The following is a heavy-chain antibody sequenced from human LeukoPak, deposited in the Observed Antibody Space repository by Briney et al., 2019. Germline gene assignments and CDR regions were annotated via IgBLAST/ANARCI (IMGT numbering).Heavy chain of an antibody. CDR1: GFTISGYA. Sequence: GRSLRLSCAASGFTISGYAMHWVRQAPGKGLELVAGITYDGSNKYYADSVKGRFTISRDNSKNAQYLEMNSLRAEDTAVYYCARVGELLRSFDYWGQGTLVTV. V-gene: IGHV3-30-3*01. J-gene: IGHJ4*02. CDR2: ITYDGSNK. CDR3: ARVGELLRSFDY. D-gene: IGHD1-26*01.